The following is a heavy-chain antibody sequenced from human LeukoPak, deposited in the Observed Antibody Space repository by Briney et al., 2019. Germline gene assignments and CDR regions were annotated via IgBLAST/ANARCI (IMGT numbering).Heavy chain of an antibody. CDR2: TRNKANSYTT. CDR3: ARETKEWYDFYGMDV. J-gene: IGHJ6*02. D-gene: IGHD3-3*01. Sequence: GGSLRLSCAASGFTFSDHYMDWVRQAPGKGLEWVSRTRNKANSYTTDYAASVQGRFTISRDDSKNLLYLQMNSLKTEDTAVYYCARETKEWYDFYGMDVWGQGTTVTVSS. V-gene: IGHV3-72*01. CDR1: GFTFSDHY.